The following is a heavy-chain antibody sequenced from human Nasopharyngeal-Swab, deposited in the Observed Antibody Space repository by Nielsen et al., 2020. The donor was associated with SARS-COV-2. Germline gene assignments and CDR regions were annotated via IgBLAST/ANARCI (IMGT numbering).Heavy chain of an antibody. CDR3: ARDGAFSSYYGPPFYYYYGMDV. Sequence: GVLKISCAASGFTFSSYWMSWVRQAPGKGLEWVANIKQDGSEKYYVDSVKGRFTISRDNAKNSLYLQMNSLRAEDTAVYYCARDGAFSSYYGPPFYYYYGMDVWGQGTTVTVSS. D-gene: IGHD4-17*01. CDR2: IKQDGSEK. J-gene: IGHJ6*02. CDR1: GFTFSSYW. V-gene: IGHV3-7*01.